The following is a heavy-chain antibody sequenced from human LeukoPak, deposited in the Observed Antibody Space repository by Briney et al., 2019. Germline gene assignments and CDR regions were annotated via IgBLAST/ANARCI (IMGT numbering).Heavy chain of an antibody. Sequence: GGSLRLSCAASGFTFNSYAMSWVRQAPGKGLEWVSYISSSSSAIYYAGSVKGRFTISRDNAKNSLYLQMNSLRDEDTAVYYCARGTETSISYYTLWGQGTLVTVSS. CDR3: ARGTETSISYYTL. CDR1: GFTFNSYA. D-gene: IGHD2-2*02. CDR2: ISSSSSAI. J-gene: IGHJ4*02. V-gene: IGHV3-48*02.